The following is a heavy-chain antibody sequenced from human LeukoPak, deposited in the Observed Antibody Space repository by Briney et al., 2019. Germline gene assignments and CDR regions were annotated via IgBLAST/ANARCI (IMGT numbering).Heavy chain of an antibody. Sequence: GGSLRLSCAASGFTFSRYWLTWVRQAPGKGLEWLTNINEDGSEKSYVDSVKGRFTTFRDNAKNSLYLQMSSLSAEDTAVYYCVKDGSKLGRTTFDYWGQGTLVTVSS. J-gene: IGHJ4*02. CDR1: GFTFSRYW. D-gene: IGHD1-1*01. CDR2: INEDGSEK. CDR3: VKDGSKLGRTTFDY. V-gene: IGHV3-7*03.